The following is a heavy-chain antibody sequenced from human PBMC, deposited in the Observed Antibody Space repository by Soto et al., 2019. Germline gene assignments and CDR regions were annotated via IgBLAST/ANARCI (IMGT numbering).Heavy chain of an antibody. CDR1: GFSLSSSGVA. Sequence: QITLKESGPTLVKPTQTLTLTCSFSGFSLSSSGVAVGWIRQPLGKALEWLALIYWDDDERYSPSLQRSLTISKDTSKNHVVLRITNMDPSDTGTYYCAHRRGAAAVAYWGQGTLVTVSS. J-gene: IGHJ4*02. D-gene: IGHD6-13*01. CDR3: AHRRGAAAVAY. CDR2: IYWDDDE. V-gene: IGHV2-5*02.